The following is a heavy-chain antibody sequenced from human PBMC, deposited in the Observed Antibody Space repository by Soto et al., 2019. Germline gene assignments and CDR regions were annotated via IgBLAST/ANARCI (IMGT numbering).Heavy chain of an antibody. CDR2: IGTSDGST. Sequence: PGGSLRLSCAASGFTFSSHNIYWFRQPPGKGLEWVSSIGTSDGSTFYADSVKGRFTVSRDNSKNTLDLQMNSLRVEDTAVYYCACLAWFGDPVPPFDCWGQGTVVTVSS. CDR1: GFTFSSHN. CDR3: ACLAWFGDPVPPFDC. J-gene: IGHJ4*02. D-gene: IGHD3-10*01. V-gene: IGHV3-23*01.